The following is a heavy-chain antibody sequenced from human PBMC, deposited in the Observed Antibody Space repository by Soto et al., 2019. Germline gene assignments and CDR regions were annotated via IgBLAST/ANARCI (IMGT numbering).Heavy chain of an antibody. V-gene: IGHV1-69*13. CDR3: ARPGGYDSSGYFPFDY. D-gene: IGHD3-22*01. CDR2: IIPIFGTA. J-gene: IGHJ4*02. Sequence: GASVKVSCKASGGTFSSYAISWVRQAPGQGLEWMGGIIPIFGTANYAQKFQGRVTITADESTSTAYMELSSLRSEDTAVYYCARPGGYDSSGYFPFDYWGQGTLVTVS. CDR1: GGTFSSYA.